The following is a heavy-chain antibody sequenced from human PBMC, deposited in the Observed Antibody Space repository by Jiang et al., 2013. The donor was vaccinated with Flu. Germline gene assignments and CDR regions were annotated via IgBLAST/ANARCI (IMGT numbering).Heavy chain of an antibody. CDR1: GYSISSGYY. Sequence: GYSISSGYYWGWIRQPPGKGLEWIGSIYYSGGTFYNPSLKSRVTISIDRSKNQLSLKLNSVTAADTAVYYCARDLGHGGNSDYWGQGTLVTVSS. J-gene: IGHJ4*02. CDR3: ARDLGHGGNSDY. V-gene: IGHV4-38-2*02. CDR2: IYYSGGT. D-gene: IGHD4-23*01.